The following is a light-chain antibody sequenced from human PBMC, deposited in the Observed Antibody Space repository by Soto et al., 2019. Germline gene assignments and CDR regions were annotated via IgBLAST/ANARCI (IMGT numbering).Light chain of an antibody. CDR3: QQTDTYPYT. Sequence: DIQMTQSPSSLSASVGDRVTITCRASQTIITYLNWYQQKPGKAPKLLIYAAATLQTGVPSRFSGSYSGTDFTLTVTSLQPEDAATYYCQQTDTYPYTFGQGTNLEIK. CDR1: QTIITY. CDR2: AAA. V-gene: IGKV1-39*01. J-gene: IGKJ2*01.